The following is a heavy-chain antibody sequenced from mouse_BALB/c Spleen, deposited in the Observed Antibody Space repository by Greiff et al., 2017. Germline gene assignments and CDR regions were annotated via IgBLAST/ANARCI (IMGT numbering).Heavy chain of an antibody. CDR2: INPYNDGT. CDR1: GYTFTSYV. D-gene: IGHD2-4*01. V-gene: IGHV1-14*01. Sequence: VQLKESGPELVKPGASVTMSCKASGYTFTSYVMHWVKQKPGQGLEWIGYINPYNDGTKYNEKFKGKATLTSDKSSSTAYMELSSLTSEDSAVYYCARKSYDDYDAYAMDYWGQGTSVTVAA. J-gene: IGHJ4*01. CDR3: ARKSYDDYDAYAMDY.